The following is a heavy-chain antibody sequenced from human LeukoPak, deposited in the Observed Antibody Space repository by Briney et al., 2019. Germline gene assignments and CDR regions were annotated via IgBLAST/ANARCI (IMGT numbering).Heavy chain of an antibody. CDR2: IYSGGST. D-gene: IGHD2-2*01. J-gene: IGHJ6*03. CDR3: ARVRGSTPPDYYMDV. V-gene: IGHV3-53*01. Sequence: PGGSLRLSCAASGFTFSSNYMSWVRQAPGKGLKWVSVIYSGGSTYYADWVKCRFTMSRDNSKNTLYLQMNSLRAEDTAVYYCARVRGSTPPDYYMDVWGKGTTVTVSS. CDR1: GFTFSSNY.